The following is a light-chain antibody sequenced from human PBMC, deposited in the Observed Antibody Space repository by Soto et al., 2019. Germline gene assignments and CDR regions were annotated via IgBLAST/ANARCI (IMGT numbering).Light chain of an antibody. Sequence: DIQMTQSPSTLSASVGDRVTITCRASQSILSWLAWYQHKPGKAPKLLIYDASSLESGVPSRFSGSRYGTEFTLTISSLQPDDIATYYCQQYDTYWTFGQGTKVEI. J-gene: IGKJ1*01. CDR2: DAS. V-gene: IGKV1-5*01. CDR3: QQYDTYWT. CDR1: QSILSW.